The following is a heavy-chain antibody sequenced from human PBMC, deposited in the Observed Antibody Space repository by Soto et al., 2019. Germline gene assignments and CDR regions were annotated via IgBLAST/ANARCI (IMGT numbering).Heavy chain of an antibody. D-gene: IGHD1-1*01. Sequence: EVQMLESGGGLVQPGGSLRLSCAASGITFSNYALSWVRQAPGKGLELVSAISGSGTNTHYADSVKGRFTNSRDNSENTLYLAMNGRRADDTAVSDGGKEDGGGTIMLTSSFDYWGQGTLGTVSS. CDR1: GITFSNYA. CDR2: ISGSGTNT. J-gene: IGHJ4*02. CDR3: GKEDGGGTIMLTSSFDY. V-gene: IGHV3-23*01.